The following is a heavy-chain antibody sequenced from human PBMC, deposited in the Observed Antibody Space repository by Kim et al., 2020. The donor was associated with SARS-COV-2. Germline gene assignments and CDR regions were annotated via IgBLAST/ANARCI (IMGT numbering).Heavy chain of an antibody. CDR3: AREFGLDPYGMDV. V-gene: IGHV4-31*02. J-gene: IGHJ6*02. D-gene: IGHD3-16*01. Sequence: YTPSLKSRFTMSVDTSKNQFSLKLSSVTAADTDVYYCAREFGLDPYGMDVWGQGTTVTVSS.